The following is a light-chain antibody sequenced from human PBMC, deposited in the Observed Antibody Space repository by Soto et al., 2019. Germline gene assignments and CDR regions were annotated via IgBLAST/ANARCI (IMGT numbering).Light chain of an antibody. J-gene: IGLJ1*01. CDR2: EVS. CDR3: SSYAGSNNLYV. CDR1: SSDIGVYNY. Sequence: QSALTQPPSASGSPGQSVTISCTGTSSDIGVYNYVSWYQQHPDKAPKLMIYEVSERPSGVPDRFSGSKSGNTASLTVSGLQTEDEADYYCSSYAGSNNLYVFGTGTKLTVL. V-gene: IGLV2-8*01.